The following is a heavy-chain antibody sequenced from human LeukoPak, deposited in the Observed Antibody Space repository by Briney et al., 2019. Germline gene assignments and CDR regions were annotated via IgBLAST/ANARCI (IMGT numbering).Heavy chain of an antibody. D-gene: IGHD5-24*01. CDR2: ISGRDGST. V-gene: IGHV3-23*01. Sequence: GGSLGLSCAASGFSFSSYDMSWVRQAPGKGLEWVSNISGRDGSTYYADSVKGRFTISRDNSKNTLYLQMNSLRAEDTAVYYCAKSGYNRFDYWGQGTLVTVSS. CDR1: GFSFSSYD. J-gene: IGHJ4*02. CDR3: AKSGYNRFDY.